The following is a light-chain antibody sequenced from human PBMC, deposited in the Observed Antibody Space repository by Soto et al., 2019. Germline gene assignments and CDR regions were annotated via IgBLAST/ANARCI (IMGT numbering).Light chain of an antibody. Sequence: EIVMTQSPATLSVSPGERVTLSCRASQSVSSNLAWYQQKPGQAPRLLIYGASTRVTDIPARFSGSGSGTEFTLTISSLQSEDFAVYYCQQYNNWTPWTFGQGTKVEIK. V-gene: IGKV3-15*01. CDR1: QSVSSN. CDR3: QQYNNWTPWT. CDR2: GAS. J-gene: IGKJ1*01.